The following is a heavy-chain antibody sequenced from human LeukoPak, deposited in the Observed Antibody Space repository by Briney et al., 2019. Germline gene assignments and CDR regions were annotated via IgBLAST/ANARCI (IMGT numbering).Heavy chain of an antibody. CDR2: IYGGGST. Sequence: PGGSLRLSCAASGFTVSSNYVSWVRQAPGKGLEWVSVIYGGGSTYYADSVKGRFTISRDNSKNTLYFQMNSLRAEDTAVYYCATGYCRGGSCPYYYMDVWGKGTTVTISS. J-gene: IGHJ6*03. V-gene: IGHV3-53*01. CDR3: ATGYCRGGSCPYYYMDV. CDR1: GFTVSSNY. D-gene: IGHD2-15*01.